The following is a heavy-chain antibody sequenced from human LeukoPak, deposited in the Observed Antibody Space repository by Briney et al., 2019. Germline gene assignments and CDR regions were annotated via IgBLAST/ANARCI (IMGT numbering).Heavy chain of an antibody. Sequence: PGGSLSLSCAASGFTFRSSWMTWVRQAPGKGLEWVANIKQDGSEKYYVDSVKGRFTISRDNAKNSLYLQMNSLRAEDTAVYYCVRDMDVWGKGTTVTVSS. CDR3: VRDMDV. CDR2: IKQDGSEK. V-gene: IGHV3-7*01. CDR1: GFTFRSSW. J-gene: IGHJ6*03.